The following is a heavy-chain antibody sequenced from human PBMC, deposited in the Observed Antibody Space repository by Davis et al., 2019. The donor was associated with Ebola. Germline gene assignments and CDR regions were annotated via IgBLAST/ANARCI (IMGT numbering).Heavy chain of an antibody. CDR1: GYTFTSYG. J-gene: IGHJ4*02. Sequence: AASVKVSCKASGYTFTSYGISWVRQAPGQGLEWMGWISAYNGNTNYAQKFQGRVTMTRDTSTSTVYMELSSLRSEDTAVYYCARDIVAPDSEGYWGQGTLVTVSS. CDR3: ARDIVAPDSEGY. D-gene: IGHD5-12*01. V-gene: IGHV1-18*04. CDR2: ISAYNGNT.